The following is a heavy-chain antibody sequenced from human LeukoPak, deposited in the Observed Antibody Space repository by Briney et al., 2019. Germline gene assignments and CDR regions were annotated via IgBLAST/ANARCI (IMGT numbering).Heavy chain of an antibody. D-gene: IGHD5-24*01. CDR1: GGSISSYY. CDR2: VFSSGST. Sequence: SETLSVTCTVSGGSISSYYWSWIRQPPGKGLEWIGYVFSSGSTNYNPSLKSRVTISVDTSKNQLSLKLSSVTAADTAVYYCARRRRDAYNFDYWGRGTLVTVSS. V-gene: IGHV4-59*08. J-gene: IGHJ4*02. CDR3: ARRRRDAYNFDY.